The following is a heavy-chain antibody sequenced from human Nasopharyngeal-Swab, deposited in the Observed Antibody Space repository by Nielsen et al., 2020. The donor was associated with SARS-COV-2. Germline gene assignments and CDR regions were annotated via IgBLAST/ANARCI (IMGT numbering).Heavy chain of an antibody. J-gene: IGHJ6*03. CDR2: INHSGST. V-gene: IGHV4-34*01. D-gene: IGHD5-18*01. CDR1: GESFSAYY. Sequence: SETLSLTCAVYGESFSAYYWSWIRQPPGKGLEWIGEINHSGSTNYNPSLKSRVTISVDTSKNQFSLKLSSVTAADTAVYYCARENSSSYYYYMDVWGKGTTVTVSS. CDR3: ARENSSSYYYYMDV.